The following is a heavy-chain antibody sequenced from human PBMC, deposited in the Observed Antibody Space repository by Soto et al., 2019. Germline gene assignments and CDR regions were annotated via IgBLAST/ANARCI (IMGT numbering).Heavy chain of an antibody. J-gene: IGHJ4*02. CDR1: GFTFDDYA. V-gene: IGHV3-9*01. CDR3: AKDTQ. Sequence: SLRLSRAASGFTFDDYAMHWVRQAPGKGLEWVSGISWNSGSIGYADSVKGRFTISRDNAKNSLYLQMNSLRAEDTALYYCAKDTQWGQGTLVTVSS. CDR2: ISWNSGSI.